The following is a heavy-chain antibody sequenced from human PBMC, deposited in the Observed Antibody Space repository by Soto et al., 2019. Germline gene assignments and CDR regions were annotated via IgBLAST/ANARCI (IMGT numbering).Heavy chain of an antibody. CDR2: ISSSSSYI. V-gene: IGHV3-21*01. D-gene: IGHD2-2*01. J-gene: IGHJ6*02. CDR3: ARDLGLDCSSTSCYRARYYYYYYGMDV. Sequence: GWSLRLSCAASGFTFSSYSMNWVRQAPGKGLEWVSSISSSSSYIYYADSVKGRFTISRDNAKNSLYLQMNSLRAEDTAVYYCARDLGLDCSSTSCYRARYYYYYYGMDVWGQGTTVTVSS. CDR1: GFTFSSYS.